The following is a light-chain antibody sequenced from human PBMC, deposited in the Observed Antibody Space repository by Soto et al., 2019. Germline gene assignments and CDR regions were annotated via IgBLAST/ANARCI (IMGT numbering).Light chain of an antibody. CDR3: QQRSNWHT. CDR1: QRVSSY. V-gene: IGKV3-11*01. Sequence: EIVLTQSPATLSLSPGERATLSCRASQRVSSYLAWYQQKPGQAPRLLIYDASNRATGIPARFSGSGSGTDFTLTISSLEPEDFAVYYCQQRSNWHTFGQGTKLESK. J-gene: IGKJ2*01. CDR2: DAS.